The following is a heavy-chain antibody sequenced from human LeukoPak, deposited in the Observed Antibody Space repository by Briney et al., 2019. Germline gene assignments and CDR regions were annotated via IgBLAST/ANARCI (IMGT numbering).Heavy chain of an antibody. J-gene: IGHJ4*02. CDR3: ARGVNPYDFWSGYYHAFHFDY. D-gene: IGHD3-3*01. CDR1: GGSISSGDYY. Sequence: ASETLSLTCTVSGGSISSGDYYWSWIRQPPGKGLEWIGYIYYSGSTYYNPSLKSRVTISVDTSKNQFSLKLSSVTAADTAVYYCARGVNPYDFWSGYYHAFHFDYWGQGTLVIVSS. V-gene: IGHV4-30-4*01. CDR2: IYYSGST.